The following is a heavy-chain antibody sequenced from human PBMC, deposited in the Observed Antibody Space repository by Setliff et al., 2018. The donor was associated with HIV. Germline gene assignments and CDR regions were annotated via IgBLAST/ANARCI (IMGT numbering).Heavy chain of an antibody. D-gene: IGHD1-26*01. CDR3: ARGKGGLVGPAEFDY. J-gene: IGHJ4*02. CDR1: GGSISSDDYY. Sequence: PSETLSLTCTVSGGSISSDDYYWNWIRQPPGKGLEWIGYITYSGSAYYNPSLKSRVTISIDTSNNQISLRLSSVTAADTAIYFCARGKGGLVGPAEFDYWGPGTPVTVSS. V-gene: IGHV4-30-4*08. CDR2: ITYSGSA.